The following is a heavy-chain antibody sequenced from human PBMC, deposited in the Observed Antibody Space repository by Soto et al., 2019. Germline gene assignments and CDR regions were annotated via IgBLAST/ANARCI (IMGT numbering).Heavy chain of an antibody. CDR1: GGSISSYY. Sequence: SETLSLTCTVSGGSISSYYWSWIRQPPGKGLEWIGYIYYSGSTNYNPSLKSRVTISVDTSKNQFSLKLSSVTAADTAVYYCARQAEAAAGRKSYYFDYWGQGTLVTASS. D-gene: IGHD6-13*01. CDR2: IYYSGST. J-gene: IGHJ4*02. CDR3: ARQAEAAAGRKSYYFDY. V-gene: IGHV4-59*08.